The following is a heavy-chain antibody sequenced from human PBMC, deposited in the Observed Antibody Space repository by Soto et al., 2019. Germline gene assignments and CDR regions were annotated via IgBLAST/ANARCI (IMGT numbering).Heavy chain of an antibody. CDR1: GGSISSGGYY. Sequence: PSETLSLTCTVSGGSISSGGYYWSWIRQHPGKGLEWIGYIYYSGSTYYNPSLKSRVTISVDTSKNQFSLKLSSVTAADTAVYYCARGVYYDSRGYYFFFWGQGTLVTVSS. CDR2: IYYSGST. V-gene: IGHV4-31*03. CDR3: ARGVYYDSRGYYFFF. J-gene: IGHJ4*02. D-gene: IGHD3-22*01.